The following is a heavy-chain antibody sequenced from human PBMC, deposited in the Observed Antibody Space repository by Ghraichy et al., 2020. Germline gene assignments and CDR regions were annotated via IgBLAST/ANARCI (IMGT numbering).Heavy chain of an antibody. CDR1: GFTFNIAW. CDR2: IKSGGTT. V-gene: IGHV3-15*01. Sequence: GESLNISCAASGFTFNIAWMNWVRQAPGKGLEWVGRIKSGGTTDYVAPVRGRFSISRDDSKNTLYLQMNSLETEDTAIYYCSATVAGRPDNPFIDYWGQGTLVTVSS. J-gene: IGHJ4*02. CDR3: SATVAGRPDNPFIDY. D-gene: IGHD6-19*01.